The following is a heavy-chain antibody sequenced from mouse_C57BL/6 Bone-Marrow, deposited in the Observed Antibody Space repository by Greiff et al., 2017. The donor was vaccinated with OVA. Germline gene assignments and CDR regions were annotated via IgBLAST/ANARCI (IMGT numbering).Heavy chain of an antibody. CDR3: ASSYLGYFDV. D-gene: IGHD2-10*01. Sequence: EVMLVESEGGLVQPGSSMKLSCTASGFTFSDYYMAWVRQVPEKGLEWVANINYDGSSTYYLDSLKSRFIISRDNAKNILYLQMSSLKSEDTATYYCASSYLGYFDVWGTGTTVTVSS. J-gene: IGHJ1*03. CDR2: INYDGSST. V-gene: IGHV5-16*01. CDR1: GFTFSDYY.